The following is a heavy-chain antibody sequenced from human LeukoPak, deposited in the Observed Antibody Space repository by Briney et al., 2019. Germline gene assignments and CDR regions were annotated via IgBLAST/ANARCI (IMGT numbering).Heavy chain of an antibody. J-gene: IGHJ4*02. CDR2: INHSGST. Sequence: SETPSLTCAVYGGSFSGYYWSWIRQPPGKGLEWIGEINHSGSTNYNPSLKSRVTISVDTSKNQFSLKLSSVTAADTAVYYCARGSWSGYFYYFDYWGQGTLVTVSS. V-gene: IGHV4-34*01. CDR1: GGSFSGYY. CDR3: ARGSWSGYFYYFDY. D-gene: IGHD3-3*01.